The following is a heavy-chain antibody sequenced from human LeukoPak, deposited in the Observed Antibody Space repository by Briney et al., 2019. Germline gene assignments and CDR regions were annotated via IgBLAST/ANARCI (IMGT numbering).Heavy chain of an antibody. D-gene: IGHD5-24*01. Sequence: GGSLRLSCAASGFTFSSYSMNWVRQAPGKGLEWVSSISSSSSYIYYADSVKGRFTISRDNAKNSLYLQMNSLRAEDTAVYCCASMNVEMATIDYWGQGTLVTVSS. V-gene: IGHV3-21*01. CDR1: GFTFSSYS. J-gene: IGHJ4*02. CDR3: ASMNVEMATIDY. CDR2: ISSSSSYI.